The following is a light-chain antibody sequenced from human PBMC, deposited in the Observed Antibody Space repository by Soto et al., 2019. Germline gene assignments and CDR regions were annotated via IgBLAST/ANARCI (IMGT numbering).Light chain of an antibody. CDR3: QSYDSSLSGYV. Sequence: QSALAQPPSVSGAPGQRVTISCPGSSSQIGAGYDVHWYQQLPGTAPKLLIYGNSNRPSGVPDRFSGSKSGTSASLAITGLQAEDEADYYCQSYDSSLSGYVFGTGTKSPS. V-gene: IGLV1-40*01. J-gene: IGLJ1*01. CDR1: SSQIGAGYD. CDR2: GNS.